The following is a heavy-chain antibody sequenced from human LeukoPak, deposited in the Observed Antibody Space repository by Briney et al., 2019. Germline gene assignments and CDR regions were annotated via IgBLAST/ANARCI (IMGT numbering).Heavy chain of an antibody. D-gene: IGHD2-2*01. CDR1: GFTFSDYY. CDR2: ISSSGSTI. CDR3: ARGVVPAAKDLGRGPHDY. J-gene: IGHJ4*02. Sequence: GGSLRLSCAASGFTFSDYYMSWIRQAPGKGLEWVSYISSSGSTIYYADSVKGRFTISRDNAKNSLYLQMNSLRAEDTAVYYCARGVVPAAKDLGRGPHDYWGQGTLVTVSS. V-gene: IGHV3-11*04.